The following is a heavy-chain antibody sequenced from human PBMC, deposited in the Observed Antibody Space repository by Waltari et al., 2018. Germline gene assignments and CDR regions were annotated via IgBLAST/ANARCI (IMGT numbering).Heavy chain of an antibody. CDR2: IYHSGST. Sequence: QVQLQESGPGLVKPSETLSLTCAVSGYSISSGYYWGWIRQPPGKGLEWIGSIYHSGSTYYNPSLKSRVTISVDTSKNQFSLKLSSVTAADTAVYYCATAGGYGDDFDYWGQGTLVTVSS. CDR3: ATAGGYGDDFDY. V-gene: IGHV4-38-2*01. CDR1: GYSISSGYY. J-gene: IGHJ4*02. D-gene: IGHD4-17*01.